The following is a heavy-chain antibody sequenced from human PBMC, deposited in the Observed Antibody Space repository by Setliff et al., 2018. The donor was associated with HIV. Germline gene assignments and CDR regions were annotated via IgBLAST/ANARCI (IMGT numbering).Heavy chain of an antibody. V-gene: IGHV3-53*01. D-gene: IGHD1-7*01. CDR2: VYSDGSS. CDR1: GFTVSSNY. J-gene: IGHJ4*02. Sequence: PGGSLRLSCAASGFTVSSNYINWVRQAPGKGLEWVSVVYSDGSSSYADSVKGRFTIPRDNSKNTVYLQMNSLRAEDTAVYFCARSPYNWNYDTHFDYWGQGTLVTVSS. CDR3: ARSPYNWNYDTHFDY.